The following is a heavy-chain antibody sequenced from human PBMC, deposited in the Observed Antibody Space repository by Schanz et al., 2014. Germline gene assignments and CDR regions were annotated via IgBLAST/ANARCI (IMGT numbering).Heavy chain of an antibody. Sequence: QAQLMESGGGVVQPGTSLILSCSVSGFSLHTYGIHWFRQPAGKGLEWVAVIWNNGVTKYYADSVRGRFTISRDRFQNTLYLRMSSLRAEDTAVYYCARPRFDYGEVDYWGQGTLVTVSS. CDR3: ARPRFDYGEVDY. V-gene: IGHV3-33*01. CDR1: GFSLHTYG. D-gene: IGHD4-17*01. J-gene: IGHJ4*02. CDR2: IWNNGVTK.